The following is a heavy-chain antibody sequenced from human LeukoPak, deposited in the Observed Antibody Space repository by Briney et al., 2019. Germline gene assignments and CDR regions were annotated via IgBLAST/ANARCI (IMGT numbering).Heavy chain of an antibody. D-gene: IGHD3-3*01. V-gene: IGHV4-59*01. CDR2: IYYSGST. J-gene: IGHJ5*02. Sequence: SETLSLTCTVSGGSISSYYWSWIRQPPGKGLEWIGYIYYSGSTNYNPSLKSRVTISVDTSKNQFSLKLSSVTAADTAVYYCARLEWLLSPGWFDPWGQGPLVTVSS. CDR3: ARLEWLLSPGWFDP. CDR1: GGSISSYY.